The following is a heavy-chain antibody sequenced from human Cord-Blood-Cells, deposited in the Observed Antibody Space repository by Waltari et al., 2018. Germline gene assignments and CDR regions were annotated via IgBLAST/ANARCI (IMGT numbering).Heavy chain of an antibody. CDR1: GYPLPELS. CDR2: FDPEDGET. D-gene: IGHD6-6*01. J-gene: IGHJ3*02. CDR3: TMEYSSSSNAFDI. V-gene: IGHV1-24*01. Sequence: VQPVQSGAEVKTSGASATVSCKVSGYPLPELSMPWVRQAPGKGLEWMGGFDPEDGETIYAQRFLGRVTMTEDTSTDTAYMELSSLRSEDTAVYYCTMEYSSSSNAFDIWGQGTMVTVSS.